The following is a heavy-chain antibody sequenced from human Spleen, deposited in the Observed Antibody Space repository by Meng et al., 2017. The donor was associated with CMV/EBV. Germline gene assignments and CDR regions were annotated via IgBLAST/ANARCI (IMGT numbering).Heavy chain of an antibody. J-gene: IGHJ5*02. CDR3: ARDGARERGNWFDP. Sequence: ASVKVSCKSSGYSFTSNGISWVRQAPGQGLEWMGWISAYNGYTNYAQKLQGRVTMTTDTSTSTAYMELRSLRSDDTAVYYCARDGARERGNWFDPWGQGTLVTVSS. CDR1: GYSFTSNG. D-gene: IGHD1-26*01. CDR2: ISAYNGYT. V-gene: IGHV1-18*01.